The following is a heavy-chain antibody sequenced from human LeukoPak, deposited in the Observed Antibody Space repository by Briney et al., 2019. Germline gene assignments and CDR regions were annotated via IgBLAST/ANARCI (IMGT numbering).Heavy chain of an antibody. V-gene: IGHV3-53*01. CDR3: TRVSTLAYCGGDCYSDY. CDR2: IYSGGST. CDR1: GFTVSGSY. Sequence: GGSLRLSCAASGFTVSGSYMSWVRQAPGKGLEWVSVIYSGGSTYYADSVKGRFAISRDNSKNTLYLQMNSLRVEDTAVYYCTRVSTLAYCGGDCYSDYWGQGTLVTVSS. J-gene: IGHJ4*02. D-gene: IGHD2-21*02.